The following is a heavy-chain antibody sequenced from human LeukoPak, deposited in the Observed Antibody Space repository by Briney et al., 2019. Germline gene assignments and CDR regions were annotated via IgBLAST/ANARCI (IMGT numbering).Heavy chain of an antibody. CDR3: ARGKRDSSSWYLYYYYYYYMDV. CDR1: GYTFTGYY. Sequence: GASVKVSCKASGYTFTGYYMHWVRQAPGQGLEWMGWINPNSGGTNYAQKFQGRVTMTRDTSISTAYMELSRLRSDDTAVYYCARGKRDSSSWYLYYYYYYYMDVWGKGTTVAVSS. D-gene: IGHD6-13*01. J-gene: IGHJ6*03. V-gene: IGHV1-2*02. CDR2: INPNSGGT.